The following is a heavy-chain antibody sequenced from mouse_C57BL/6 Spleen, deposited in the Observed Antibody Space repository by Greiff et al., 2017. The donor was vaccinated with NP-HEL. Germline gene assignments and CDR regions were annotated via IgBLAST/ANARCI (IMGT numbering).Heavy chain of an antibody. J-gene: IGHJ3*01. CDR3: ARSYYYGSSFSWFAY. CDR2: IWCGGST. D-gene: IGHD1-1*01. V-gene: IGHV2-2*01. Sequence: QVQLQQSGPGLVQPSQSLSITCTVSGFSLTSHGVHWVRQSPGKGLEWLGVIWCGGSTDYNAAFIYRLSISKDNSKSQVFFKMNSLQADDTAIYYCARSYYYGSSFSWFAYWGQGTLVTVSA. CDR1: GFSLTSHG.